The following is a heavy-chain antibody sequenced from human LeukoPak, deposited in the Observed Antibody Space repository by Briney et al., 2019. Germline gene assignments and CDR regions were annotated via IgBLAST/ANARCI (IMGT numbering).Heavy chain of an antibody. CDR2: IYYSGT. CDR1: GGSISSGGYY. D-gene: IGHD6-19*01. V-gene: IGHV4-31*03. J-gene: IGHJ6*02. Sequence: PSETLSLTCTVSGGSISSGGYYWSWIRQHPGKGLEWIGYIYYSGTYYNPSLKSRVTISVDTSKNQFSLKLSSVTAADTAVYYCARGGGQQWLALYYYYYGMDVWGQGTTVTVSS. CDR3: ARGGGQQWLALYYYYYGMDV.